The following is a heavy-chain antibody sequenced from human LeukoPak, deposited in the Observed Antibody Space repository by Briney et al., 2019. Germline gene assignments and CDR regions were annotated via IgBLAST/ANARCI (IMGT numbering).Heavy chain of an antibody. CDR3: AREIGTGEGNYFDY. CDR1: GFTFSTYS. V-gene: IGHV3-21*01. D-gene: IGHD7-27*01. Sequence: GGSLRLSCAASGFTFSTYSMNWVRQAPGKGLEWVSFISSSSSYIYYADSVKGRFTISRDNAKNSLNLQMNSLRAEDTAVYYCAREIGTGEGNYFDYWGQGTLVTVSS. CDR2: ISSSSSYI. J-gene: IGHJ4*02.